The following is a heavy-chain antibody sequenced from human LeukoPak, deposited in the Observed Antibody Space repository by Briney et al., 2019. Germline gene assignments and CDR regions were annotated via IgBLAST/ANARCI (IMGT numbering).Heavy chain of an antibody. V-gene: IGHV3-23*01. Sequence: PGGSLRLSCAASGLTFSSYAMSWVPQAPGKGLECVSSIRGSGGITYYADSVKGRCTISRDNSKNTLYLQMTSLRAEDTAVYYCAAASYTDDVAGVDSWGQGTLVTVSS. D-gene: IGHD3-16*01. CDR2: IRGSGGIT. J-gene: IGHJ4*02. CDR1: GLTFSSYA. CDR3: AAASYTDDVAGVDS.